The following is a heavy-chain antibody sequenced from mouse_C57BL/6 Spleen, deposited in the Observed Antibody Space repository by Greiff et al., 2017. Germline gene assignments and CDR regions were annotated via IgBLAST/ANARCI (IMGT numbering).Heavy chain of an antibody. V-gene: IGHV14-2*01. J-gene: IGHJ3*01. CDR1: GFNIKDYY. Sequence: VQLQQSGAELVKPGASVKLSCTASGFNIKDYYMPWVKQRTEQGLEWIGGIDPEDGETKYAPKFQGKATITADTSSNTAYLQLSSLTSEDTAVYYCAHRPWLAYWGQGTLVTVSA. D-gene: IGHD3-1*01. CDR2: IDPEDGET. CDR3: AHRPWLAY.